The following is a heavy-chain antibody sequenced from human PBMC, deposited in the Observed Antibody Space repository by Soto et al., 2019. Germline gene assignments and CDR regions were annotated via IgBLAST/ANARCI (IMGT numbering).Heavy chain of an antibody. CDR2: ISGSGGST. CDR1: GFTFSSYA. J-gene: IGHJ4*02. CDR3: AKDHSIPPSSRSPVHSGGID. V-gene: IGHV3-23*01. Sequence: HPGGSLRLSCAASGFTFSSYAMSWVRQAPGKGLEWVSAISGSGGSTYYADSVKGRFTISRDNSKNTLYLQMNSLRAEDTAVYYCAKDHSIPPSSRSPVHSGGIDWGQGTLVTVSS. D-gene: IGHD2-15*01.